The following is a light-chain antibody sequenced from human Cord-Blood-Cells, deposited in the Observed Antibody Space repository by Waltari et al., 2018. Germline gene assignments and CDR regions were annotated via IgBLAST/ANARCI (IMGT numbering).Light chain of an antibody. CDR3: SSYTSSSTLVV. J-gene: IGLJ2*01. CDR2: DVS. V-gene: IGLV2-14*01. Sequence: HSALTQPASVSGSPGQSITISCTGTSSDVGGYNYVSWYQQHPGKAPKLMIYDVSNRPAGVSIRFSGSKSGNTASLTISGLQAEDEADYYCSSYTSSSTLVVFGGGTKLTVL. CDR1: SSDVGGYNY.